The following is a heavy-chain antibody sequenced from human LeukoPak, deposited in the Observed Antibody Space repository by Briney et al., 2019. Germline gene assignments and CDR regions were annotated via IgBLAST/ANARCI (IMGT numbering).Heavy chain of an antibody. J-gene: IGHJ6*04. Sequence: TGGSLRLSCAASGFNVIKSYLSWVRQAPGKGREWISVIYIAVTTYYAESVKGRFTISREKSTNTLYLQMNSMSAEDTAVYYCARNLAPFLWFGEPREVWGKGTTVTVSS. V-gene: IGHV3-53*01. CDR3: ARNLAPFLWFGEPREV. CDR2: IYIAVTT. CDR1: GFNVIKSY. D-gene: IGHD3-10*01.